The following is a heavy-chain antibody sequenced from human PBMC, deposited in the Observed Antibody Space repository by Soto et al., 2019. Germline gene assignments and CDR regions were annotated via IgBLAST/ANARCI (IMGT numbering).Heavy chain of an antibody. J-gene: IGHJ6*03. CDR2: IPSGGTT. V-gene: IGHV3-66*01. CDR3: ARVDILCSSGSCYGVPMAV. CDR1: GFTVSSKY. Sequence: EVQLVESGGGLVQPGGSLRLSCAASGFTVSSKYMSWVRQAPGKGLEWVSLIPSGGTTYYADSVKGRFTISRGSPKNMLHLQMDSLRAEDTSVYHCARVDILCSSGSCYGVPMAVWGTATRVTVPS. D-gene: IGHD2-15*01.